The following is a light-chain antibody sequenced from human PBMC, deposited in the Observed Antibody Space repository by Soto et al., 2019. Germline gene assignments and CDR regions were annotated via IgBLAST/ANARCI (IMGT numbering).Light chain of an antibody. Sequence: DIQMTQSPSALSASVGDRVTITCRASQSISSWLAWYQQKPGKAPKLLIYDASSLKSGVPSRFSGSGSGTDFTLTISSLEPDDFAVYYCQQRSNWQITFGQGTRLEIK. CDR1: QSISSW. V-gene: IGKV1-5*01. CDR3: QQRSNWQIT. J-gene: IGKJ5*01. CDR2: DAS.